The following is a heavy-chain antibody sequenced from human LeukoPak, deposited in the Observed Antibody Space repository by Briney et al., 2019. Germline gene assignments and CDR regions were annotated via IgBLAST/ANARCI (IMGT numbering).Heavy chain of an antibody. CDR1: GFSLSTTGMC. J-gene: IGHJ4*02. Sequence: SGPTPVNPTQTLTLTCTFSGFSLSTTGMCVSWIRQPPGKALEWLARIDWDDDKFYNTSLETRLTISKDTSKNQVVLTMTNMDPVDTATYYCARAVRSTSCYVFDYWGQGTLVTVSS. V-gene: IGHV2-70*17. CDR3: ARAVRSTSCYVFDY. CDR2: IDWDDDK. D-gene: IGHD2-2*01.